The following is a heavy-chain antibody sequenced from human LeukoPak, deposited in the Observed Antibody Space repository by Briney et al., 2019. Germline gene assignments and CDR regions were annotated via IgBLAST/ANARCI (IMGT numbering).Heavy chain of an antibody. J-gene: IGHJ3*02. CDR2: IFGGGST. V-gene: IGHV3-66*01. CDR3: ARGGVVSPDSFYI. CDR1: GFPVSSSY. D-gene: IGHD3-9*01. Sequence: GGSLRLSCAPSGFPVSSSYVNWVREAPGRGLEWVSLIFGGGSTYYADSVKGRFTISRDNSKNTLFLQMNSLRAEDTAVYYCARGGVVSPDSFYIWGRGTMVTVST.